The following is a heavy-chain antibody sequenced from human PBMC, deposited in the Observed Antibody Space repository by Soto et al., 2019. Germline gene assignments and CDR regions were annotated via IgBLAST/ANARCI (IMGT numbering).Heavy chain of an antibody. D-gene: IGHD1-26*01. CDR3: AKRAWGYFYFDY. Sequence: PGGSLRLSCAASGFTFSSCAMGWVRQAPGKGLEWVSDIIDSGASTYYADPVKGRFTISRDNSKNTLYLQMNSPRAEDTAVYYCAKRAWGYFYFDYWGQGTLVTVSS. CDR2: IIDSGAST. CDR1: GFTFSSCA. J-gene: IGHJ4*02. V-gene: IGHV3-23*01.